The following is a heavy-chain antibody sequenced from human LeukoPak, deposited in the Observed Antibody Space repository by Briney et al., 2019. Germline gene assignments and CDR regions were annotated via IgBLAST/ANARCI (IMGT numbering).Heavy chain of an antibody. CDR3: ARAGARGYSYGDYYYYYMDV. V-gene: IGHV1-2*02. CDR2: INPNSGGT. J-gene: IGHJ6*03. D-gene: IGHD5-18*01. CDR1: GYTFTGYY. Sequence: ASVKVSCKASGYTFTGYYMRWVRQAPGQGLEWMGWINPNSGGTNYAQKFQGRVTMTRDTSISTAYMELSRLRSDDTAVYYCARAGARGYSYGDYYYYYMDVWGKGTTVTVSS.